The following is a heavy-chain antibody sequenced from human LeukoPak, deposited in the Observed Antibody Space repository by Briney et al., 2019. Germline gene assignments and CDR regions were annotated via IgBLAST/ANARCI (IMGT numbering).Heavy chain of an antibody. V-gene: IGHV4-59*13. Sequence: SETLTLTCTVSGRFISSYYWTWMRQPPGKGLEWIEYIYYSGGTNYNPSLKSRVTISVDTSKNQFSLKLNSVTAADTAVYYCARRAAAVGTYYMDVWGKGTTVTVSS. D-gene: IGHD6-13*01. CDR1: GRFISSYY. J-gene: IGHJ6*03. CDR2: IYYSGGT. CDR3: ARRAAAVGTYYMDV.